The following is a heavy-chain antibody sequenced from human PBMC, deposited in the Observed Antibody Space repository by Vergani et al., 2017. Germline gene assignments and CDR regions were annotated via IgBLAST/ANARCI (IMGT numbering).Heavy chain of an antibody. CDR3: ASSFGPSYGSYYFDY. D-gene: IGHD3-10*01. V-gene: IGHV5-10-1*03. CDR2: IDPSDSYT. J-gene: IGHJ4*02. Sequence: EVQLVQSGAEVKKPGESLRISCKGSGYSFTSYWISWVRQMPGKGLEWMGRIDPSDSYTNYSPSFQGHVTISADKSISTAYLQWSSLKASDTAMYYWASSFGPSYGSYYFDYGGEGTLGSGCS. CDR1: GYSFTSYW.